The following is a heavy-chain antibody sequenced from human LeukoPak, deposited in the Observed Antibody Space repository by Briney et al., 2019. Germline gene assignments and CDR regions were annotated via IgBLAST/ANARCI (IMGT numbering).Heavy chain of an antibody. CDR3: RGESMVRGVITQDY. D-gene: IGHD3-10*01. V-gene: IGHV3-15*01. J-gene: IGHJ4*02. Sequence: PGGSLRLSRAASGFTFSNAWMSWVRQAPGKGLEWVGRIKSKTDGGTTDYAAPVKGRFTISRDDSKNTLYLQMNSLKTEDTAVYYCRGESMVRGVITQDYWGQGTLVTVSS. CDR2: IKSKTDGGTT. CDR1: GFTFSNAW.